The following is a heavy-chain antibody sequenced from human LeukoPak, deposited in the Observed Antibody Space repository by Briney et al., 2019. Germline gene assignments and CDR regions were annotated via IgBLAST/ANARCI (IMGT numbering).Heavy chain of an antibody. CDR3: ARRSGTYHAFDI. CDR2: IYHSGST. CDR1: GGSISSGGYY. D-gene: IGHD1-26*01. Sequence: SQTLSLTCTVSGGSISSGGYYWSWIRQPPGKGLEWIGYIYHSGSTYYNPSLKSRVTISVDRSKNQFSLKLSSVTAADTAVYYCARRSGTYHAFDIWGQGTMVTVSS. V-gene: IGHV4-30-2*01. J-gene: IGHJ3*02.